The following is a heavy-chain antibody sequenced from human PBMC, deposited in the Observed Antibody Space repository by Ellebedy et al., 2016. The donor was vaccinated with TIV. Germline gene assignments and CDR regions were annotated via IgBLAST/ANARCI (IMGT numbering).Heavy chain of an antibody. CDR2: INPDSGGT. Sequence: ASVKVSCKTSGYIFTAYYIHWVRQAPGQGLQWMGWINPDSGGTNFAQKFQGRVTMTRDTSISTAYMELNRLESDDTAVYYCARVRRGSSGMDVWGQGTTVTVSS. CDR3: ARVRRGSSGMDV. D-gene: IGHD6-13*01. J-gene: IGHJ6*02. V-gene: IGHV1-2*02. CDR1: GYIFTAYY.